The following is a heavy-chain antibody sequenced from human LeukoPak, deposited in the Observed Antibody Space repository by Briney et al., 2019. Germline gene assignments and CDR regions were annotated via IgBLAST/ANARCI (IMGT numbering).Heavy chain of an antibody. D-gene: IGHD1-1*01. Sequence: GGSLRLSCAASGFTFGSYAMHWVRQAPGKGLEWVAVISYDGSNKYYADSVKGRFTISRDNSKNTLYLQMNSLRAEDTAVYYCARDDGYNLAPFDYWGQGTLVTVSS. CDR1: GFTFGSYA. J-gene: IGHJ4*02. V-gene: IGHV3-30-3*01. CDR2: ISYDGSNK. CDR3: ARDDGYNLAPFDY.